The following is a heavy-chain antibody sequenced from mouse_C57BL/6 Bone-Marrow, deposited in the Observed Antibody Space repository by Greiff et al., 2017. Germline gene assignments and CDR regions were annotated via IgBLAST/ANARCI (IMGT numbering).Heavy chain of an antibody. V-gene: IGHV5-17*01. J-gene: IGHJ2*01. CDR3: ARLFTTVRGGDY. CDR1: GFTFCDYG. D-gene: IGHD1-1*01. CDR2: ISSGSSTI. Sequence: EVMLVESGGGLVKPGGSLKLSCAASGFTFCDYGMHWVRQAPEQGLEWVAYISSGSSTIYYADTVKGRFTISIDNAKNTLFLQMTSLRSEDTAMYYCARLFTTVRGGDYWGQGTTLTVSS.